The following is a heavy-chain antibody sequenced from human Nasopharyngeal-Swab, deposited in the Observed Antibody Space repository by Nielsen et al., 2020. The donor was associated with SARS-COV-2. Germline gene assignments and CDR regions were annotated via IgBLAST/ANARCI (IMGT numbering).Heavy chain of an antibody. V-gene: IGHV1-69*04. CDR1: GGTFSSYA. Sequence: VKVSCKASGGTFSSYAISWVRQAPGQGLEWMGRIIPILGIANYAQKFQGRVTITADKSTSTAYMELSSLRSEDTAVYYCAVALYDYYYYGMDVWGQGTTVTVSS. CDR3: AVALYDYYYYGMDV. D-gene: IGHD2-15*01. J-gene: IGHJ6*02. CDR2: IIPILGIA.